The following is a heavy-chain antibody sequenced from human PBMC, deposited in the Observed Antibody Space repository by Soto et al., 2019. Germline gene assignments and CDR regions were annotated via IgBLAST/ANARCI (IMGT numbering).Heavy chain of an antibody. Sequence: SETLSLTCTVSGGPVNDDSYYWSWIRQPPGKGLEWIGYIYYNGSTDYNPSLKSRVTISIDTSKNQFSLNLTSVTAADTAVYYCARDSSGGYDSTYFDYWGQGTLVTVSS. CDR2: IYYNGST. J-gene: IGHJ4*02. CDR1: GGPVNDDSYY. V-gene: IGHV4-61*01. D-gene: IGHD5-12*01. CDR3: ARDSSGGYDSTYFDY.